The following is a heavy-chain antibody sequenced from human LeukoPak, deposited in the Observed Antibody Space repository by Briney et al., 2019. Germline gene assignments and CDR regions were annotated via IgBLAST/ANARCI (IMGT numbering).Heavy chain of an antibody. J-gene: IGHJ4*02. Sequence: PSETLSLTCAVYGGSFSGYYWSWIRQPPGKGLEWIGEINHSGSTNYNPSLKSRVIISVDTSKSQFSLKLASVTAADTAVYYCASLRPIDSWGQGTLVTVSS. V-gene: IGHV4-34*01. CDR3: ASLRPIDS. CDR2: INHSGST. CDR1: GGSFSGYY.